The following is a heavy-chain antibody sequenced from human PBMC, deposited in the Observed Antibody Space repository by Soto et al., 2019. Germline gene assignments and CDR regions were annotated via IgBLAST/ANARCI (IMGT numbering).Heavy chain of an antibody. Sequence: PGGSLRLSCAASGFTFSSYSMSWVRQAPGKGLEWVSAITGSGGSTYYADSVKGRFTISRDNSKNTLYLQMNSLRAEDTAVYYCAKEGDLIGYNYGYCFDYWGQGTLVTVYS. V-gene: IGHV3-23*01. CDR2: ITGSGGST. CDR3: AKEGDLIGYNYGYCFDY. CDR1: GFTFSSYS. J-gene: IGHJ4*02. D-gene: IGHD5-18*01.